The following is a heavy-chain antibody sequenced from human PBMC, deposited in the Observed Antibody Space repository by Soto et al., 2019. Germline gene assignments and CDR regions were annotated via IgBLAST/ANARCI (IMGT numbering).Heavy chain of an antibody. D-gene: IGHD1-1*01. J-gene: IGHJ4*02. CDR1: GYAFTTYG. CDR3: ARGRYGDY. Sequence: QVHLVQSGAEVKKPGASVKVSYKGSGYAFTTYGITWVRQAPGQGLEWMGWISAHNGNTNYAQKLQGRVTVTRDTSTSTADMELRSLRSDDTAVYYCARGRYGDYGGQGALVTVSS. V-gene: IGHV1-18*01. CDR2: ISAHNGNT.